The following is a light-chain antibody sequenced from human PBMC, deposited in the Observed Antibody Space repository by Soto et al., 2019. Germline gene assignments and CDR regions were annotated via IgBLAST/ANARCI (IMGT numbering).Light chain of an antibody. J-gene: IGKJ4*01. CDR1: QCVSTSY. CDR2: GAS. CDR3: QQYGSFPLT. V-gene: IGKV3-20*01. Sequence: ENVLTQSPGTLSLSPGERATLSCRAGQCVSTSYLAWYQQKGGQPPRLLIYGASSRATGIPDRFSGSGSGKDFTLTISRLEPEDSAVYYCQQYGSFPLTFGGGTKVEI.